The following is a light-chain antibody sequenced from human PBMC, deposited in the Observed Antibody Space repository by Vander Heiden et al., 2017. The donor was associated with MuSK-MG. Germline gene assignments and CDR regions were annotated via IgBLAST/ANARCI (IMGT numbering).Light chain of an antibody. CDR3: QQSYSMPYT. V-gene: IGKV1-39*01. CDR1: QSISTY. Sequence: DIQMTQSPSSLSASVGDRVTITCRASQSISTYLNWYQQKPGKAPKIQIYAASSLQSGVPSRFSGSGSGTDFTLTINSLQPEDSATYYCQQSYSMPYTFGQGTKLXIK. CDR2: AAS. J-gene: IGKJ2*01.